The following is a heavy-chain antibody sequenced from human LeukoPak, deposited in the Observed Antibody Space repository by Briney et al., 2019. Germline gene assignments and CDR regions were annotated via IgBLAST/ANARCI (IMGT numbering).Heavy chain of an antibody. J-gene: IGHJ5*02. V-gene: IGHV3-11*06. CDR3: ARDGGIGITMVRGVISSWFDP. D-gene: IGHD3-10*01. CDR2: ISSSSSYT. CDR1: GFTFSDYY. Sequence: GGSLRLSCAASGFTFSDYYMSWIHQAPGKGLEWVSYISSSSSYTNYADSVKGRFTISRDNAKNSLYLQMNSLRAEDTAVYYCARDGGIGITMVRGVISSWFDPWGQGTLVTVSS.